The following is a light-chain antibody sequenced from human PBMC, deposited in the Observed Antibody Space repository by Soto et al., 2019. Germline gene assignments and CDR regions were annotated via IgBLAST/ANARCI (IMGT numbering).Light chain of an antibody. CDR1: QSVSNDF. Sequence: EIVLTHSPGILSLSPGQRVTLSCRASQSVSNDFLAWYQQKPGQAPRLLIYGASTRATDVPDRFSGSGSGADFTLTISRLEPEDFAVYYCQQYGSSPPRTFGQGTKVEMK. CDR3: QQYGSSPPRT. CDR2: GAS. V-gene: IGKV3-20*01. J-gene: IGKJ1*01.